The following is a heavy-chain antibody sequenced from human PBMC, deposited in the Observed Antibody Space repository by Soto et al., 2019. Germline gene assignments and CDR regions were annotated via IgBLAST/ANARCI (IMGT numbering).Heavy chain of an antibody. J-gene: IGHJ5*02. CDR3: ARLRWETENNWFDP. V-gene: IGHV4-30-4*01. D-gene: IGHD1-26*01. CDR1: GDSISSVDHY. CDR2: IYHSGST. Sequence: SETLSLTCTVSGDSISSVDHYWSWIRQPPGKGLEWMGYIYHSGSTHYNPFLNSRLTISIDTSTNRFSLNLTSLTAADTAVYFCARLRWETENNWFDPWVQGALVTVSS.